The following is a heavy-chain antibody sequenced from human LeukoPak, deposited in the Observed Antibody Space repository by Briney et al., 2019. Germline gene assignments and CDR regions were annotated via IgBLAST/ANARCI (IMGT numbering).Heavy chain of an antibody. CDR3: ARVGIVATIYHYYYYGMDV. Sequence: GGSLRLSCAASGFTFSDYYMSWTRRAPGKGLEWVSYISSSGSTIYYADSVKGRFTISRDNAKNSLYLQMNSLRAEDTAVYYCARVGIVATIYHYYYYGMDVWGQGTTVTVSS. CDR1: GFTFSDYY. D-gene: IGHD5-12*01. J-gene: IGHJ6*02. V-gene: IGHV3-11*01. CDR2: ISSSGSTI.